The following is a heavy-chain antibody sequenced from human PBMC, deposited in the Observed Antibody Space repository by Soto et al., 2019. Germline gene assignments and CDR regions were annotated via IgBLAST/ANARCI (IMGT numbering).Heavy chain of an antibody. CDR2: VSQSGAT. Sequence: SLTCAVSGGSITSCAYSWNWIRQPPGKVLEWLGYVSQSGATYYNPSLERRVPISMDTSKNAFSLNLSSVTADDTAVYYCARGIWNIEEMIYGFYFDPWGPGTLVTVSS. V-gene: IGHV4-30-2*01. CDR3: ARGIWNIEEMIYGFYFDP. CDR1: GGSITSCAYS. J-gene: IGHJ5*02. D-gene: IGHD2-8*01.